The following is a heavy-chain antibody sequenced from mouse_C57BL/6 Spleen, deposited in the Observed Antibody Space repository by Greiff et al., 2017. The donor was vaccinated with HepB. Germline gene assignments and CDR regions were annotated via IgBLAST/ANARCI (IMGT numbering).Heavy chain of an antibody. CDR1: GFSLTSYA. J-gene: IGHJ1*03. CDR2: IWTGGGT. CDR3: AGNGVRDWYVDV. V-gene: IGHV2-9-1*01. D-gene: IGHD2-14*01. Sequence: QVQLKQSGPGLVAPSQSLSITCTVSGFSLTSYAISWVRQPPGKGLEWLGVIWTGGGTNYNSAPKSRLSISKDNFKSHVVLKMTSLTTDDTARYYCAGNGVRDWYVDVWSKGTTVTVAS.